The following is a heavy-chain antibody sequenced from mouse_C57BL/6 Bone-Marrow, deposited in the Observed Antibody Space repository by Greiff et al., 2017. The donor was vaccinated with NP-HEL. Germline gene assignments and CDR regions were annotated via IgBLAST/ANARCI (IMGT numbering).Heavy chain of an antibody. D-gene: IGHD1-2*01. CDR3: AREGPLRHWYFDV. CDR2: ITPYNGGT. V-gene: IGHV1-19*01. J-gene: IGHJ1*03. CDR1: GYTFTDYY. Sequence: EVQLVESGPVLVKPGASVKMSCKASGYTFTDYYMNWVKQSHGQSLAWIGFITPYNGGTSYNQKFKGKATLTVDKSSSTAYMELNSLTSEDSAVYYCAREGPLRHWYFDVWGTGTTVTVSS.